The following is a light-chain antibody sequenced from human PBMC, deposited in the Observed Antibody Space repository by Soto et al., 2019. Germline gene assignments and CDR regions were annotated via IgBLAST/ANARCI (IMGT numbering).Light chain of an antibody. CDR2: DNS. CDR1: NIGSKS. Sequence: SSELTQPPSVSVAPGQTARVTCGGSNIGSKSVHWYQQKPGQAPMMVVCDNSDRPSGIPERFSGSNSANTATLTISRVEAGDEADYYCHVWDSDSAHHVFGTGTKLTVL. V-gene: IGLV3-21*02. J-gene: IGLJ1*01. CDR3: HVWDSDSAHHV.